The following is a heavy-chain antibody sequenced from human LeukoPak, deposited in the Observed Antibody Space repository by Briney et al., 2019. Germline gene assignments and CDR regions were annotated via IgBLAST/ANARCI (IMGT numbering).Heavy chain of an antibody. V-gene: IGHV3-49*04. J-gene: IGHJ4*02. CDR2: IRSKAYGGTT. Sequence: LSPTCAVYGGSFSGYYWSWVRQAPGKGLEWVGFIRSKAYGGTTEYAASVKGRFTISRDDSKSIAYLQMNSLKTEDTAVYYCTRDIGPYSSSSGSDYWGQGTLVTVSS. D-gene: IGHD6-6*01. CDR3: TRDIGPYSSSSGSDY. CDR1: GGSFSGYY.